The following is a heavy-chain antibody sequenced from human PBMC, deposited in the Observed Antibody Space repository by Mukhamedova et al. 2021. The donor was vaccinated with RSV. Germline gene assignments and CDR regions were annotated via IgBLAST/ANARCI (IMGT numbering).Heavy chain of an antibody. J-gene: IGHJ6*03. Sequence: VRQAPGKGLEWVAFIRHDGSKEEYADSVKGRFTISRDISKNTLYLQMNSLSAEDTAVFYCAKDVGSAKYDYYMDVWGKGTTVTV. CDR2: IRHDGSKE. D-gene: IGHD1-26*01. V-gene: IGHV3-30*02. CDR3: AKDVGSAKYDYYMDV.